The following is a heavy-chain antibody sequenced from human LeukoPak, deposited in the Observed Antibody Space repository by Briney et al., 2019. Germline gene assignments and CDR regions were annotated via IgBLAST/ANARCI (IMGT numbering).Heavy chain of an antibody. CDR3: ARARLVLPYRYCSSTSCLTTNWFDP. Sequence: SETLSLTCTVSGGSISSGDYYWSWIRQPPGKGLEWIGYIYYSGSTYYNPSLKSRVTISVDTSKNQFSLKLSSVTAADTAVYYCARARLVLPYRYCSSTSCLTTNWFDPWGQGTLVTVSS. CDR2: IYYSGST. D-gene: IGHD2-2*01. V-gene: IGHV4-30-4*01. CDR1: GGSISSGDYY. J-gene: IGHJ5*02.